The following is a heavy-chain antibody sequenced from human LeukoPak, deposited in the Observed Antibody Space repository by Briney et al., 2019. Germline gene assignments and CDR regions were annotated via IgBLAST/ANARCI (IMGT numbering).Heavy chain of an antibody. D-gene: IGHD3-10*01. J-gene: IGHJ4*02. CDR2: INHSGST. CDR1: GGSFSGYY. CDR3: ARASPFLHYYGSGRQGGFDY. Sequence: TSETLSLTCAVYGGSFSGYYWSWIRQPPGKGLEWIGEINHSGSTNYNPSLKSRVTISVDTSKNQFSLKLSSVTAADTAVYYCARASPFLHYYGSGRQGGFDYWGQGTLVTVSS. V-gene: IGHV4-34*01.